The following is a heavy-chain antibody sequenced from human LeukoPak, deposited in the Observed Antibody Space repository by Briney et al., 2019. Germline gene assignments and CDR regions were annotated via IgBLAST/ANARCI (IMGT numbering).Heavy chain of an antibody. Sequence: SETLSLTCAVSGVSMSSNNWWSWVRQPPGKGLEWIGEIHESGSTNYNPSLKSRVTISVDKSKDQFSLKLSSVTAADTAVYYCARHEGFSQKNWGQGTQVTVS. J-gene: IGHJ4*02. V-gene: IGHV4-4*02. CDR3: ARHEGFSQKN. CDR2: IHESGST. CDR1: GVSMSSNNW.